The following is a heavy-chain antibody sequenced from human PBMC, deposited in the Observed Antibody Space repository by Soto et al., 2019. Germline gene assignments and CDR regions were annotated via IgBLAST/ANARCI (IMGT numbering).Heavy chain of an antibody. V-gene: IGHV3-23*01. D-gene: IGHD3-10*01. J-gene: IGHJ4*02. CDR2: ITGSGSDT. CDR3: AKLGSSAWSPHCYFDY. CDR1: GFTFNNYA. Sequence: GGSLRLSCAASGFTFNNYAMGWVRQAPGKGLEWVSAITGSGSDTYYLDSVKGRFTISRDNSKNTLFLQMNSLRAEDTAIYYCAKLGSSAWSPHCYFDYWGQGTLVTVSS.